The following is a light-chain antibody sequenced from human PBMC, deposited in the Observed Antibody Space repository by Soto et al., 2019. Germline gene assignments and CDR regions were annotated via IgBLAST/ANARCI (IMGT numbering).Light chain of an antibody. CDR2: DAS. J-gene: IGKJ5*01. Sequence: EIVLTQSPATLSLSPGERATLSCRASQSVSTTLGWYQQKPGKAPRLLIYDASNRATGIPARFSGSGSGTDCTLTISSLEPEDFAVYYCQQRYNWPPVTFGPGTRLEIK. CDR1: QSVSTT. V-gene: IGKV3-11*01. CDR3: QQRYNWPPVT.